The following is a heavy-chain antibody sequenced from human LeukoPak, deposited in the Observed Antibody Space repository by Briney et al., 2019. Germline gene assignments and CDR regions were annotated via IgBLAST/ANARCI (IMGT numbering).Heavy chain of an antibody. V-gene: IGHV1-18*04. CDR1: GYTFTSYG. J-gene: IGHJ4*02. Sequence: ASVKVSCTASGYTFTSYGISWVRQAPGQGLEWMGWISAYNGNTNYAQKLQGRVTMTTDTSTSTAYTELRSLRSDDTAVYYCARDRAWYYGSGVDYWGQGTLVTVSS. D-gene: IGHD3-10*01. CDR2: ISAYNGNT. CDR3: ARDRAWYYGSGVDY.